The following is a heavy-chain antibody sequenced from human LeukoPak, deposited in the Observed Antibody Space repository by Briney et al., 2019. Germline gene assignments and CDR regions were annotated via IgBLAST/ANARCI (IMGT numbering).Heavy chain of an antibody. CDR3: ARDRAALTGKRRHCSGGSCYQTGDWFDP. J-gene: IGHJ5*02. CDR2: ISAYNGNT. V-gene: IGHV1-18*01. CDR1: GYTFTSYG. Sequence: ASVKVSCKASGYTFTSYGISWVRQAPGQGLEWMGWISAYNGNTNYAQKLQGRVTMTTDTSTSTAYMELRSLRSDDTAVYYCARDRAALTGKRRHCSGGSCYQTGDWFDPWGQGTLVTVSS. D-gene: IGHD2-15*01.